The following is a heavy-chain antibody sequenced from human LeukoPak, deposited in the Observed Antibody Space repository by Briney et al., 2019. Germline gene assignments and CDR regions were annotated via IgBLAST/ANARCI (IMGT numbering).Heavy chain of an antibody. CDR3: PESFNDVLTGYWR. D-gene: IGHD3-9*01. Sequence: PGGSLRLSCAASGFTFSSYAMNWVRQAPGKGLEWVSGISGSGGGTYYADSVKGRFTISRDNSKNTLYLQMNSLRVGDTALNYFPESFNDVLTGYWRWGQGTLVAVSS. V-gene: IGHV3-23*01. CDR2: ISGSGGGT. J-gene: IGHJ4*02. CDR1: GFTFSSYA.